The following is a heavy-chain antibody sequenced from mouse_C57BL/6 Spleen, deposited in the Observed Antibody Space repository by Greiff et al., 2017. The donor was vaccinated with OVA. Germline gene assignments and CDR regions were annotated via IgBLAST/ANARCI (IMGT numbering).Heavy chain of an antibody. CDR3: ARRGEYYYGSSSFAY. CDR1: GYTFTSYW. J-gene: IGHJ3*01. CDR2: IDPSDSYT. V-gene: IGHV1-50*01. Sequence: QVQLQQPGAELVKPGASVKLSCKASGYTFTSYWMQWVKQRPGQGLEWIGEIDPSDSYTNYNQKFKGKATLTVDTSSSTAYMQLSSLTSEDSAVYYCARRGEYYYGSSSFAYWGQGTLVTVSA. D-gene: IGHD1-1*01.